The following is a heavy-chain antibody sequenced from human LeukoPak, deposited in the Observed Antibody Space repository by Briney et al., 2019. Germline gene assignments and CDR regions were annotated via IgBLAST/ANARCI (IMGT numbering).Heavy chain of an antibody. J-gene: IGHJ4*02. CDR2: IYPNESNI. V-gene: IGHV5-51*01. CDR3: ARPPSRGYSSSFEY. D-gene: IGHD2-2*03. Sequence: GESLKISCKGSGYSFPTYWIAWVRQMPGKGLEWMGIIYPNESNIRYSPSFQGQVTISADKSISTAYLQWSSLKASDTAMYYCARPPSRGYSSSFEYWGQGTLVTVSS. CDR1: GYSFPTYW.